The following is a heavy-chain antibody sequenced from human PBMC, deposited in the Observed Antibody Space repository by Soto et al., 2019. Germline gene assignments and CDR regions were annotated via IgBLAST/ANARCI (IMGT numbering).Heavy chain of an antibody. CDR2: INAGNGNT. CDR3: ARVGPLRYFDWLSRNYGMDV. CDR1: GYTFTSYA. J-gene: IGHJ6*02. D-gene: IGHD3-9*01. V-gene: IGHV1-3*01. Sequence: ASVKVSCKASGYTFTSYAMHWVRQAPGQRLEWMGWINAGNGNTKYSQKFQGRVTITRDTSASTAYMELSSLRSEDTAVYYCARVGPLRYFDWLSRNYGMDVWGQGTTVTVS.